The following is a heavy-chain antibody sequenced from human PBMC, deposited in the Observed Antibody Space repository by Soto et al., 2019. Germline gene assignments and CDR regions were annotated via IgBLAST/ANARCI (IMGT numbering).Heavy chain of an antibody. CDR3: ARGGGSNGGIFDYYYYYGMDV. CDR2: IYSGGST. V-gene: IGHV3-53*01. D-gene: IGHD1-26*01. J-gene: IGHJ6*02. Sequence: GSLRLSCAASGFTVSSNYMSWVRQAPGKGLEWVSVIYSGGSTYYADSVKGRFTISRDNSKNTLYLQMNSLRAEDTAVYYCARGGGSNGGIFDYYYYYGMDVWGQGTTVTVSS. CDR1: GFTVSSNY.